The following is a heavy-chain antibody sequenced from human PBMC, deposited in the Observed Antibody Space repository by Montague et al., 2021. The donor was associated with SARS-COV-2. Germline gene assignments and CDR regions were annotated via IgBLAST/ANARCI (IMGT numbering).Heavy chain of an antibody. CDR3: ARGSVGGYYFDY. CDR1: GFIFSSYG. Sequence: SLRLSCAASGFIFSSYGMHWVRQAPGKGLEWVAHLWYDGSNKNYVGSVKGRFTISRDNFKNTLYLQMNNLGAEDTAIYYCARGSVGGYYFDYWGQGTLVTVSS. D-gene: IGHD1-26*01. CDR2: LWYDGSNK. V-gene: IGHV3-33*01. J-gene: IGHJ4*02.